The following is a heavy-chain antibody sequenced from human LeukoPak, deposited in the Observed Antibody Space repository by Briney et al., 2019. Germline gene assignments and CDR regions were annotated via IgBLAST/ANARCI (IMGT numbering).Heavy chain of an antibody. V-gene: IGHV4-34*01. CDR2: INHSGST. Sequence: SETLSLTCAVYGGSFSGYYWSWIRQPPGKGLEWIGEINHSGSTNYNPSLKSRVTISVDTSKNQFSLKLSSVTAADTAVYYCARATFGGVIVIPYYFDYWGQGTLVTVSS. CDR1: GGSFSGYY. J-gene: IGHJ4*02. D-gene: IGHD3-16*02. CDR3: ARATFGGVIVIPYYFDY.